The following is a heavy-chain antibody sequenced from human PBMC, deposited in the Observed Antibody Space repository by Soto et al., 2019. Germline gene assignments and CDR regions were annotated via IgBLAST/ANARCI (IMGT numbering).Heavy chain of an antibody. CDR1: GGSISSGGYY. D-gene: IGHD3-10*01. J-gene: IGHJ4*02. CDR2: TYYSVST. Sequence: PSETLSLTCTVSGGSISSGGYYWSWIRQHPGKGLEWIGYTYYSVSTYYNPSLKSRVTISVDTSKNQFSLKLSSVTAADTAVYYCARGGDTMVRGVTEFDYWGQGTLVTVSS. CDR3: ARGGDTMVRGVTEFDY. V-gene: IGHV4-31*03.